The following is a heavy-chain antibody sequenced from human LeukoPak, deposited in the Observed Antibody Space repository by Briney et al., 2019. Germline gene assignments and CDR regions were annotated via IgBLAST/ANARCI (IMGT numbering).Heavy chain of an antibody. D-gene: IGHD6-19*01. V-gene: IGHV4-61*01. CDR1: GGSISSGSYY. J-gene: IGHJ5*02. CDR3: ARDSSGWYHWFDP. Sequence: PSQTLSLTCTVSGGSISSGSYYWSWIRQPPGKGLEWIGYIYYSGNTNYNPSLKSRVTISVDTSKNQFSLKLNSVAAADTAVYYCARDSSGWYHWFDPWGQGILVTVSS. CDR2: IYYSGNT.